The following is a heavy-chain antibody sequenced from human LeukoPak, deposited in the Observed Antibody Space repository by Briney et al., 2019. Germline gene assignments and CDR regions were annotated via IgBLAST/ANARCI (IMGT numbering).Heavy chain of an antibody. CDR2: ISSDGSST. V-gene: IGHV3-64*01. CDR3: ARDRGSSTKRGHFDY. D-gene: IGHD3-10*01. Sequence: GGSLRLSCAASGFTFSSYSMNWVRQAPGKGLEYVSAISSDGSSTYYANSVKGRFTISRDNSKNTLYLQMGSLRAEDMAVYYCARDRGSSTKRGHFDYWGQGTLVTVSS. CDR1: GFTFSSYS. J-gene: IGHJ4*02.